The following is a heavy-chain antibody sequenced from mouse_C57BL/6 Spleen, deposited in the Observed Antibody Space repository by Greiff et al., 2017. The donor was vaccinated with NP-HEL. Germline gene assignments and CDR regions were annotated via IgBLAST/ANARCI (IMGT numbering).Heavy chain of an antibody. Sequence: QVHVKQSGPELVKPGASVKISCKASGYAFSSSWMNWVKQRPGKGLEWIGRIYPGDGDTNYNGKFKGKATLTADKSSSTAYMQLSSLTSEDSAVYFCASGDYDGVGYWGQGTTLTVSS. CDR2: IYPGDGDT. CDR1: GYAFSSSW. D-gene: IGHD2-4*01. J-gene: IGHJ2*01. CDR3: ASGDYDGVGY. V-gene: IGHV1-82*01.